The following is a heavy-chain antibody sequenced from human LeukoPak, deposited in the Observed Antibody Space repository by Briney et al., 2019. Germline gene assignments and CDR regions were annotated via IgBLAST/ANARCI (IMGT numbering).Heavy chain of an antibody. Sequence: GAAVKVSCKASGFAFTNFCISWVRQAPGQGLEWMGWISPYNGNTDYPQKVRGRVTMTTDTSTSTAYMELRSLRSDDTAVYYCARGGVGRWSGCSCPTSWFDPGGQGTLVTVSS. V-gene: IGHV1-18*01. D-gene: IGHD2-15*01. J-gene: IGHJ5*02. CDR2: ISPYNGNT. CDR3: ARGGVGRWSGCSCPTSWFDP. CDR1: GFAFTNFC.